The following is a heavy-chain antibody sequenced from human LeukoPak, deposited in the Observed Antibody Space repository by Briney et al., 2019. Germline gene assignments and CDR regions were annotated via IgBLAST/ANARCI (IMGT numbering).Heavy chain of an antibody. CDR2: ISAYNGNT. J-gene: IGHJ5*02. Sequence: ASVKVSCKASGYTFTSYGISWVRQAPGQGLEWMGWISAYNGNTNYAQKLQGRVTMTTDTSTSTTYVELRSLRSDDTAVYYCARDLEYGSGSYYDNWFDPWGQGTLVTVSS. CDR3: ARDLEYGSGSYYDNWFDP. D-gene: IGHD3-10*01. CDR1: GYTFTSYG. V-gene: IGHV1-18*01.